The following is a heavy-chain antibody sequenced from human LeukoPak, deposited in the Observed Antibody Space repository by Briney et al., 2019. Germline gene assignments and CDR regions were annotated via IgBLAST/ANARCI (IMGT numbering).Heavy chain of an antibody. V-gene: IGHV1-18*01. CDR2: ISGYSGKT. CDR3: ARDVGGAAANGRWFDP. Sequence: ASVKVSCKASGYRFTTHGISWVRQAPGQGLEWLGWISGYSGKTNSTQNLQGRVTMTTDTSTSTAYMELRSLRSDDTAVYYCARDVGGAAANGRWFDPWGQGTLVTVSS. CDR1: GYRFTTHG. D-gene: IGHD6-13*01. J-gene: IGHJ5*02.